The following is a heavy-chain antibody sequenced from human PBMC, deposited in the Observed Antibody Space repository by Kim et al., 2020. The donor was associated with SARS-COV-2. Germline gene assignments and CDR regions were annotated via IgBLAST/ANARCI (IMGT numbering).Heavy chain of an antibody. CDR3: ARLSWGAGMVVSKYQREGRQDLDV. V-gene: IGHV5-51*01. D-gene: IGHD6-25*01. J-gene: IGHJ6*02. CDR2: IYPGDSEA. CDR1: GYTFRDFW. Sequence: GESLKISCQGSGYTFRDFWIVWVRQMPGKGLEVMGVIYPGDSEARYSPPFRGQVTFSAVNSISTAYMQWTSLKASDSAMYYCARLSWGAGMVVSKYQREGRQDLDVWGQGTTVTVSS.